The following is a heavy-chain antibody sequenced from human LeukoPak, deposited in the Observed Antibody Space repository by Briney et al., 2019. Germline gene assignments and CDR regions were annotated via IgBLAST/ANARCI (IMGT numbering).Heavy chain of an antibody. V-gene: IGHV3-30-3*01. Sequence: GGSLRLSCAVSGFTFSSFAVHWVRQAPGKGLEWVAVISYDGSKTYYADSVKGRFTIPRDNSKNTVYLQMNSLSTEDTAMYYCARDQSSGGRWLDYWGRGTLVTVSS. J-gene: IGHJ4*02. D-gene: IGHD2-15*01. CDR1: GFTFSSFA. CDR3: ARDQSSGGRWLDY. CDR2: ISYDGSKT.